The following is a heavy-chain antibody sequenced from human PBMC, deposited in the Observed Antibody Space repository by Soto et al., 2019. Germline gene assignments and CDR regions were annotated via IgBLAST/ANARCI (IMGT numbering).Heavy chain of an antibody. Sequence: PSETLSLTCAVYGGSFSGYYWSWIRQPPGKGLEWIGEINHSGSTNYNPSLKSRVTISVDTSKNQFSLKLSSVTAAGTAVYYCARAAPEGYCSSTSCYPWFDPWGQGTLVTVSS. CDR1: GGSFSGYY. V-gene: IGHV4-34*01. CDR3: ARAAPEGYCSSTSCYPWFDP. D-gene: IGHD2-2*01. J-gene: IGHJ5*02. CDR2: INHSGST.